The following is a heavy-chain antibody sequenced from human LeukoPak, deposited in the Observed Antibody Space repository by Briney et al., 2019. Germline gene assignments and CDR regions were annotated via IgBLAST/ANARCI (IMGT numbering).Heavy chain of an antibody. Sequence: GASVKVSCKASGYTFTGYYMHWVRQAPGQGLEWMGWINPNSGGTNYAQKSQGRVTMTRDTSISTAYTELSRLRSDDTAVYYCARGPSKLMVYATNWFDPWGQGTLVTVSS. D-gene: IGHD2-8*01. CDR3: ARGPSKLMVYATNWFDP. CDR2: INPNSGGT. V-gene: IGHV1-2*02. CDR1: GYTFTGYY. J-gene: IGHJ5*02.